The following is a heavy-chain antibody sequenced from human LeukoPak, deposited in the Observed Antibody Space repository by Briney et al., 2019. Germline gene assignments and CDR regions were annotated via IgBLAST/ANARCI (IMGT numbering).Heavy chain of an antibody. J-gene: IGHJ3*02. Sequence: SGGSLRLSCAASGFTFSNFAMSWVRQAPGKRLEWVSAISGTGGNTFYTDSVTGRFTISRDNSKNTLYVQMNSLRAEDTAVYYCAKTGGYYDTSDLYRPDVFDIWGQGTVVTVSS. D-gene: IGHD3-22*01. CDR1: GFTFSNFA. V-gene: IGHV3-23*01. CDR2: ISGTGGNT. CDR3: AKTGGYYDTSDLYRPDVFDI.